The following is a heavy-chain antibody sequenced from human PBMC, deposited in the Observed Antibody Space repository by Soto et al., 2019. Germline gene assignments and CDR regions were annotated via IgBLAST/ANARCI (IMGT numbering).Heavy chain of an antibody. CDR3: ARDSGGSGSLLIGMDV. V-gene: IGHV3-33*01. D-gene: IGHD3-10*01. CDR1: GFTFSSYG. J-gene: IGHJ6*02. CDR2: IWYDGSNK. Sequence: PGGSLRLSCAASGFTFSSYGMHWVRQAPGKGLEWVAVIWYDGSNKYYADSVKGRFTTSRDNSKNTLYLQMNSLRAEDTAVYYCARDSGGSGSLLIGMDVWGQGTTVTVSS.